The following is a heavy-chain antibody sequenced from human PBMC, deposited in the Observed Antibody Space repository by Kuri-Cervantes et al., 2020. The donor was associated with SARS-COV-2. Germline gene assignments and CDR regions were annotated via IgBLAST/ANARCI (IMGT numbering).Heavy chain of an antibody. CDR1: GYTFTSYG. CDR3: ARLYYNSKTYSNWFDP. Sequence: ASVKVSCKASGYTFTSYGISWVRQAPGQGLEWMGWISAYNGNTNYAQKLQGRVTMTSNTSISTAYMELSSLRSEDTAVYYCARLYYNSKTYSNWFDPWGQGTLVTVSS. CDR2: ISAYNGNT. J-gene: IGHJ5*02. V-gene: IGHV1-18*01. D-gene: IGHD3-3*01.